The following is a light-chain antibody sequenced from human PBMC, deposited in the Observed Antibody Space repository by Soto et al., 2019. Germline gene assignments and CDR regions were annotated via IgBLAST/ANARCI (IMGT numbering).Light chain of an antibody. V-gene: IGKV3-20*01. Sequence: EIELTQSPGTLSLSPGERATLSCRASQSVSSSYLAWDQQKPGQAPGLLIYGASSRATGIPDRFGGSGSGTDLTLTISRLEPEDFAVYYCQQYGSSPPFTFGQGTKVDIK. CDR1: QSVSSSY. CDR2: GAS. CDR3: QQYGSSPPFT. J-gene: IGKJ1*01.